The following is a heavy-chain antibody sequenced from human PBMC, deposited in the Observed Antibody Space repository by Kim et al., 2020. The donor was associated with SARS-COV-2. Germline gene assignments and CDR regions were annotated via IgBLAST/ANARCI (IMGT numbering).Heavy chain of an antibody. CDR1: GGSISSYY. CDR3: AREPPAYNWNQELDAFDI. CDR2: IYYSGST. D-gene: IGHD1-20*01. J-gene: IGHJ3*02. Sequence: SETLSLTCTVSGGSISSYYWSWIRQPPGKGLEWIGYIYYSGSTKYKPSLKSRVTISVDTSKNQFSLKLSSVTAADTAVYYCAREPPAYNWNQELDAFDIWGQGTMVTVSS. V-gene: IGHV4-59*01.